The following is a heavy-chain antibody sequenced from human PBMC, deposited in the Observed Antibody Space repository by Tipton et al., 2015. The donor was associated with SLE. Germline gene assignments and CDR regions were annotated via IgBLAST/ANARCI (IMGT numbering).Heavy chain of an antibody. Sequence: SLRLSCVGSGFTFSSFDMKWVSFVSTSGGTTYFADSVKGRFTISRDNSKGTLYLQMNSLRVEDTARYYCAKDLSFDTTGQWVSWGQGTLVTVSS. CDR1: GFTFSSFD. CDR2: VSTSGGTT. D-gene: IGHD3-22*01. V-gene: IGHV3-48*03. J-gene: IGHJ5*02. CDR3: AKDLSFDTTGQWVS.